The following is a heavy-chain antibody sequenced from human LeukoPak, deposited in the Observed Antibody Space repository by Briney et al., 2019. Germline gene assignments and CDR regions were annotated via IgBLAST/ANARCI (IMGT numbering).Heavy chain of an antibody. J-gene: IGHJ4*02. D-gene: IGHD3-22*01. V-gene: IGHV3-7*01. CDR1: GFTFNSNW. CDR3: ARDLDYHDATGYYRQFDY. CDR2: IKQDGSEK. Sequence: GGSLRLSSAASGFTFNSNWMTWVRQAPGKGLEWVANIKQDGSEKYYVDSVKGRFTISRDNAKNSLYLQMNSLRGEDTAVYYCARDLDYHDATGYYRQFDYWGQGTLVTVSS.